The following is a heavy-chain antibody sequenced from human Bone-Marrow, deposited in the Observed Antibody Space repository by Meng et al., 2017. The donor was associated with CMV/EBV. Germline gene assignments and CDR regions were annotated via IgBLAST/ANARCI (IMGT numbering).Heavy chain of an antibody. CDR3: ARVGHYYDSSGYYYPY. CDR1: GYTFTGYY. D-gene: IGHD3-22*01. Sequence: SVKVSCKASGYTFTGYYMHWVRQAPGQGLEWMGRIIPILGIANYAQKFQGRVTITADKSTSTAYMELSSLRSEDTAVYYCARVGHYYDSSGYYYPYWGQGTLVTVSS. J-gene: IGHJ4*02. V-gene: IGHV1-69*02. CDR2: IIPILGIA.